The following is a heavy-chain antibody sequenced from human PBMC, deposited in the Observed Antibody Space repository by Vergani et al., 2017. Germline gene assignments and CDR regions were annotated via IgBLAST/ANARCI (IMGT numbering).Heavy chain of an antibody. D-gene: IGHD4-17*01. J-gene: IGHJ4*02. V-gene: IGHV3-23*01. CDR1: GFTFSSYA. Sequence: EVQLLESGGGLVQPGGSLRLSCAASGFTFSSYAMSWVRQAPGKGLEWVSAISGSGGSTYYADSVKGRFTISRDNSKNTRYLQMNSLRAEDTAVYYCAKGDGYGDDRSSFDYWGQGTLVTVSS. CDR2: ISGSGGST. CDR3: AKGDGYGDDRSSFDY.